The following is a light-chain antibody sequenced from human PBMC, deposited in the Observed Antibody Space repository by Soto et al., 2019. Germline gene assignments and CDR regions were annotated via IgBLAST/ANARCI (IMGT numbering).Light chain of an antibody. CDR3: QQCATYPFT. Sequence: DIQMTQSPSSLSASVGDRVTITCRASQDISNSLGWFQQKPGKVPKSLIFATSNLQSGVPSRFSGSRSGTDFTLTISSLQPEYFATYYCQQCATYPFTFGPGTTVDIK. J-gene: IGKJ3*01. CDR1: QDISNS. V-gene: IGKV1-16*01. CDR2: ATS.